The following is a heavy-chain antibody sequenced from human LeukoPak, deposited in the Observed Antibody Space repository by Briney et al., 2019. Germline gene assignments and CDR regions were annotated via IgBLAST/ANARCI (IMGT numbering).Heavy chain of an antibody. J-gene: IGHJ4*02. CDR1: GGSISSYY. D-gene: IGHD3-9*01. CDR3: ARGGLAGFDWLIEGLDY. Sequence: PSETLSLTCTVSGGSISSYYWSWIRQPPGKGLEWIGYIYYSGSTNYNPSLKSRVTISVDTSKNQFSLKLSSVTAADTAVYYCARGGLAGFDWLIEGLDYWGQGTLVTVSS. V-gene: IGHV4-59*08. CDR2: IYYSGST.